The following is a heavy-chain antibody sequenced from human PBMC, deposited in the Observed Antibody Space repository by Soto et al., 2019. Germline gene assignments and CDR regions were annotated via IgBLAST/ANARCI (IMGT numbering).Heavy chain of an antibody. Sequence: PSGTLSLTCIVSGGSISSGGYYWSWIRQHPGKGLEWIGYIYYSGSTYYNPSLKSRVTISVDTSKNQFSLKLSSVTAADTAVYYCAREPRYNWNDYNYWGQGTLVTVSS. CDR1: GGSISSGGYY. CDR2: IYYSGST. CDR3: AREPRYNWNDYNY. J-gene: IGHJ4*02. V-gene: IGHV4-31*03. D-gene: IGHD1-20*01.